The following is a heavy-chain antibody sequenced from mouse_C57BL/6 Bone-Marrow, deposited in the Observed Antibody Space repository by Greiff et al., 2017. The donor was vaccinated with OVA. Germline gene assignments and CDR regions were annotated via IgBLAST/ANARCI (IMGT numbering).Heavy chain of an antibody. J-gene: IGHJ4*01. CDR2: IWSGGST. V-gene: IGHV2-2*01. Sequence: VKLVESGPGLVQPSQSLSITCTVSGFSLTSYGVHWVRQSPGKGLEWLGVIWSGGSTDYNAAFISRLSISKDNSKSQVFFKMNSLQADDTAIYYCATPIYYYGSSYFPYAMDYWGQGTSVTASS. CDR1: GFSLTSYG. D-gene: IGHD1-1*01. CDR3: ATPIYYYGSSYFPYAMDY.